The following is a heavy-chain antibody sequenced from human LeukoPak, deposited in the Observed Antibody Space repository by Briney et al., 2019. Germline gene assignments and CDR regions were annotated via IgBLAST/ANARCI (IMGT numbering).Heavy chain of an antibody. Sequence: ASVKVSCKASGYTFTSYYMHWVRQAPGQGLEWMGIINPSGGSTSYAQKFQGRVTMTRDTSTSTVYMELSSLRSEDTAVYYCARGLAITGTKRYFDYWGQGTLVTVSS. J-gene: IGHJ4*02. CDR2: INPSGGST. V-gene: IGHV1-46*01. CDR3: ARGLAITGTKRYFDY. D-gene: IGHD1-20*01. CDR1: GYTFTSYY.